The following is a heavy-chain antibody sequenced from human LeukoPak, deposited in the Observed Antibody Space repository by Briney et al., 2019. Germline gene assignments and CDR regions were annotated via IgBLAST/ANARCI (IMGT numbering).Heavy chain of an antibody. D-gene: IGHD6-19*01. CDR1: GGSISSYY. CDR2: IYTSGST. J-gene: IGHJ6*03. V-gene: IGHV4-4*07. CDR3: ARDRAVAGGYYYYYYYMDV. Sequence: SETLSLTCTVSGGSISSYYWSWIRQPAGKGLEWIGRIYTSGSTNYNPSLKSRVTMSVDTSKNQFSLKLSSVTAADTAVYYCARDRAVAGGYYYYYYYMDVWGKGTTVTISS.